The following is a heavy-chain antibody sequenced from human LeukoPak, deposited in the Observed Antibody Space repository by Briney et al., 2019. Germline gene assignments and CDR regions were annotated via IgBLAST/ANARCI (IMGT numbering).Heavy chain of an antibody. CDR2: ITTNGAST. V-gene: IGHV3-48*03. Sequence: GGSLRLSCAASGFTFSSYAMHWVRQAPGKGLEWISYITTNGASTYYAGSVKGRFTISRDNAQNSLFLQMNSLRAEDTAIYYCARVGLDNTGWHISWFDPWGQGTLVTVFS. J-gene: IGHJ5*02. CDR1: GFTFSSYA. CDR3: ARVGLDNTGWHISWFDP. D-gene: IGHD6-19*01.